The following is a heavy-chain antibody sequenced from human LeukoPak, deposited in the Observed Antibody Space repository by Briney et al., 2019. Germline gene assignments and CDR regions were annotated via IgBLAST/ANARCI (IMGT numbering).Heavy chain of an antibody. Sequence: GSLRLSCAASGFPVSSNYMSWVRQAPGKGLEWVSVIYSGGSTYYADSVKGRFTISRDNSKNTLYLQMNSLRAEDTAVYYCARGNSSSWYRYYYYYYYMDVWGKGTTVTVSS. J-gene: IGHJ6*03. CDR3: ARGNSSSWYRYYYYYYYMDV. CDR2: IYSGGST. V-gene: IGHV3-66*02. CDR1: GFPVSSNY. D-gene: IGHD6-13*01.